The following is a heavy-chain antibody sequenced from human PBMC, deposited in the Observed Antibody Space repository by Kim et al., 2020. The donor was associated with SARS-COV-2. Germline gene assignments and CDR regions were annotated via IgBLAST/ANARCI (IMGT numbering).Heavy chain of an antibody. D-gene: IGHD3-10*01. V-gene: IGHV3-48*03. CDR2: ISSSGSSI. Sequence: GGSLRLSCGASGFTFNNYEMNWVRQAPGKGLEWVSYISSSGSSIFYADSVKGRFTISRDNAKNSLYLQMNSLRAEDTAVYYCARWSENYYGSGMYYFDYWGQGTLVTVSS. CDR3: ARWSENYYGSGMYYFDY. J-gene: IGHJ4*02. CDR1: GFTFNNYE.